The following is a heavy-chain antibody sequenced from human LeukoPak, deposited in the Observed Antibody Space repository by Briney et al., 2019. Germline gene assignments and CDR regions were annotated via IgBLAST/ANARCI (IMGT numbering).Heavy chain of an antibody. Sequence: SETLSLTCTVSGGSITSSHYYWGWIRQPPGKGLEWIGSMYYSGTTYHNPSLKSRVSISVDKSKNQFSLRLSSVTAADTAVYYCETYHSSGVSYNWGQGTLVTVSS. CDR1: GGSITSSHYY. V-gene: IGHV4-39*07. J-gene: IGHJ4*02. CDR2: MYYSGTT. D-gene: IGHD5/OR15-5a*01. CDR3: ETYHSSGVSYN.